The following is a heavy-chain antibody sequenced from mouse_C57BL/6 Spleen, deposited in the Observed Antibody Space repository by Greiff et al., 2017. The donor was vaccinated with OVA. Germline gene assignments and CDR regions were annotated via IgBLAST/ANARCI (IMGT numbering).Heavy chain of an antibody. CDR1: GFTFSDYY. V-gene: IGHV5-12*01. J-gene: IGHJ4*01. Sequence: EVKLVESGGGLVQPGGSLKLSCAASGFTFSDYYMYWFRQTPEKRLEWVAYISNGGGSTYYPDTVKGRFTISRDNAKNTLYLQMSRLKSEDTAMYYCARHRAMDYWGQGTSVTVSS. CDR2: ISNGGGST. CDR3: ARHRAMDY.